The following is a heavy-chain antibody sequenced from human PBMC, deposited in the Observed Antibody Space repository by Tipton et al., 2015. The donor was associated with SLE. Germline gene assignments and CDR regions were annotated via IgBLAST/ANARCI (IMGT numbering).Heavy chain of an antibody. Sequence: QVQLVQSGAEVKKPGASVKVSCKASGYTFSSSAISWVRQAPGQGLEWMGWISTYNGNTNYAQKLQGRVTMTSDTSTSTAYMELRSLRSDDTAIYYCARVRVDTAMGVFDFWGQGTLVTVSS. V-gene: IGHV1-18*01. CDR3: ARVRVDTAMGVFDF. CDR2: ISTYNGNT. D-gene: IGHD5-18*01. J-gene: IGHJ4*02. CDR1: GYTFSSSA.